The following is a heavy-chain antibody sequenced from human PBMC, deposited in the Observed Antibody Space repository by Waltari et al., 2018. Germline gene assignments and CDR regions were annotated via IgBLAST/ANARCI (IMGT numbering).Heavy chain of an antibody. CDR1: GGSISSYY. J-gene: IGHJ3*02. CDR3: ARTHTYYDFWSGSPKDAFDI. V-gene: IGHV4-4*07. CDR2: IYTSGST. Sequence: QVQLQESGPGLVKPSETLSLTCTVSGGSISSYYWSWIRQHAGKALEWIGRIYTSGSTNYNPSLKSRVTMSVDTSKNQFSLKLSSVTAADTAVYYCARTHTYYDFWSGSPKDAFDIWGQGTMVTVSS. D-gene: IGHD3-3*01.